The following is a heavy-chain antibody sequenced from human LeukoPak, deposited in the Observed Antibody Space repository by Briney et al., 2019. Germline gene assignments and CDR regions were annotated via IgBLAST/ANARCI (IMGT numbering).Heavy chain of an antibody. J-gene: IGHJ4*02. V-gene: IGHV3-66*02. Sequence: PGGSLRLSCAASGFTVSSNYMSWVRQAPGKGLEWVSVIYSGGRTHYADSVKGRFTISRDNSKNTLYLQMNGLRAEDTAVYYCARRQSGSSWFHGDFDYWGQGTLVTVSS. CDR2: IYSGGRT. CDR3: ARRQSGSSWFHGDFDY. CDR1: GFTVSSNY. D-gene: IGHD6-13*01.